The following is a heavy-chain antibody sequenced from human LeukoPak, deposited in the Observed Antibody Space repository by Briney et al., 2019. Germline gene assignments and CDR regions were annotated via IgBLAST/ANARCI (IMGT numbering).Heavy chain of an antibody. Sequence: GESLKISCKGSGYSFTSYWIGWVRQMPGKGLEWMGIIYPGDSDTRYSPSFQGQVTISADKSISTAYLQWSSLKASDTAMYYCARGGIQLWLHERDRNWFDPWGQGTLVTVSS. CDR2: IYPGDSDT. J-gene: IGHJ5*02. V-gene: IGHV5-51*01. CDR1: GYSFTSYW. D-gene: IGHD5-18*01. CDR3: ARGGIQLWLHERDRNWFDP.